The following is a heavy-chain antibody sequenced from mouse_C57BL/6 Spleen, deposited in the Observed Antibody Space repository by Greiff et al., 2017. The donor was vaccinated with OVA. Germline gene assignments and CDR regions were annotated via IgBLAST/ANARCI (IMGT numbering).Heavy chain of an antibody. CDR3: ASDCSGSDY. V-gene: IGHV3-6*01. CDR1: GYSITSGYY. D-gene: IGHD3-2*02. CDR2: ISYDGSN. Sequence: EVQRVESGPGLVKPSQSLSLTCSVTGYSITSGYYWNWIRQSPGNQLEWVGHISYDGSNNYNPSLKNRITITRDTSKDQFFLKLNSVTTEDTATYYCASDCSGSDYWGQGTTLTVSS. J-gene: IGHJ2*01.